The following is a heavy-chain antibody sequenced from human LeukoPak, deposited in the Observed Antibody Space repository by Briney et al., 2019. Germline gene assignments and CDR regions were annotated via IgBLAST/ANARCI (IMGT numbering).Heavy chain of an antibody. CDR1: GGSISSYY. CDR3: ARVFYDILSPGVGFYI. V-gene: IGHV4-59*01. Sequence: SETLSLTCTVSGGSISSYYWSWIRQPPGKGLEWIGYIYNSGSTNYNPSRKPRVTISVYTSNNQCSLKLSSVTAADTAVYYWARVFYDILSPGVGFYIWGQGTMVTVSS. CDR2: IYNSGST. D-gene: IGHD3-9*01. J-gene: IGHJ3*02.